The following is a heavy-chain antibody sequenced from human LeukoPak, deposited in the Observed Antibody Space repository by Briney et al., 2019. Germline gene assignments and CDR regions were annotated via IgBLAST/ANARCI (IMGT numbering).Heavy chain of an antibody. J-gene: IGHJ4*02. Sequence: GGSLRLSCAASGFTFSSYSMNWVRQAPGKGLEWVSSSSSSSSYIYYADSVKGRFTISRDNAKNSLCLQMNSLRAEDTAVYYCARDTHSRYGGNENDYWGQGTLVTVSS. D-gene: IGHD4-23*01. CDR2: SSSSSSYI. V-gene: IGHV3-21*01. CDR3: ARDTHSRYGGNENDY. CDR1: GFTFSSYS.